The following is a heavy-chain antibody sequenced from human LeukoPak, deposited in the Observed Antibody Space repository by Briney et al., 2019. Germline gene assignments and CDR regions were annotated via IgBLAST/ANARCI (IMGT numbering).Heavy chain of an antibody. J-gene: IGHJ4*02. V-gene: IGHV3-53*01. CDR1: GFTVSTDY. CDR3: ARGGIGVAGDFEY. Sequence: GGSLRLSCAASGFTVSTDYMNWVRQAPGKGLEWVSVIYSGGSTYYADSVKGRFTISRDNSKNTLYLQVNSLRAEDTAVYYCARGGIGVAGDFEYWGQGTLVTVSS. D-gene: IGHD6-19*01. CDR2: IYSGGST.